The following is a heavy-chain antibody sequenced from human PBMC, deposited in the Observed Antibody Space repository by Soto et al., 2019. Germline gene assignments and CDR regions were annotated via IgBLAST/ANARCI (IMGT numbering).Heavy chain of an antibody. J-gene: IGHJ5*02. CDR1: GFTFSSYG. CDR2: ISYDGSNK. CDR3: AKQWEAWFDP. Sequence: GGSLRLSCAASGFTFSSYGMHWVRQAPGKGLEWVAVISYDGSNKYYADSVKGRFTISRDNSKNTLYLQMNSLRAEDTAVYYCAKQWEAWFDPWGQGTLVTVSS. D-gene: IGHD1-26*01. V-gene: IGHV3-30*18.